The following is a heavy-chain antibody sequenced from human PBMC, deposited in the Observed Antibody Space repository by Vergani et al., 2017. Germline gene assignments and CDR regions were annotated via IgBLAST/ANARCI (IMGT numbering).Heavy chain of an antibody. D-gene: IGHD6-13*01. J-gene: IGHJ4*02. CDR3: ARDYLTGYSSSWSLHY. V-gene: IGHV3-11*05. Sequence: APGKGLEWVSYISSSSSYTNYADSVKGRFTISRDNAKNSLYLQINSLRAEDTAVYYCARDYLTGYSSSWSLHYWGQGTLVTVSS. CDR2: ISSSSSYT.